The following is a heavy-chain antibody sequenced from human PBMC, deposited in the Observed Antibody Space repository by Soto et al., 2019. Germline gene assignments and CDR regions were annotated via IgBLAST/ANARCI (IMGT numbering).Heavy chain of an antibody. CDR1: GYTLTELS. J-gene: IGHJ4*02. CDR2: FDPEDGET. V-gene: IGHV1-24*01. Sequence: ASVKVSCKVSGYTLTELSMHWVRQAPGKGLEWMGGFDPEDGETIYAQKFQGRVTMTEDTSTDTAYMELSSLRSEDTAVYYCATRVYCSGGSCTDFDYWGQGTLVTVSS. CDR3: ATRVYCSGGSCTDFDY. D-gene: IGHD2-15*01.